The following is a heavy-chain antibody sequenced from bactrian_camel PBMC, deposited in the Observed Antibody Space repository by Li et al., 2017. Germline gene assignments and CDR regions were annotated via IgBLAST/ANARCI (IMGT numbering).Heavy chain of an antibody. J-gene: IGHJ4*01. Sequence: LVESGGGSVQTGESLTLSCVAPGYITSSYFMGWLRHQAPGKEHEGVARIYTGSGNTYYADSVKGRFTISQDNAKNTVYLQMNSLKPEDTAMYYCAARGPYCYTKLSVADFTYRGQGTQVTVS. D-gene: IGHD2*01. CDR3: AARGPYCYTKLSVADFTY. V-gene: IGHV3S28*01. CDR2: IYTGSGNT. CDR1: GYITSSYF.